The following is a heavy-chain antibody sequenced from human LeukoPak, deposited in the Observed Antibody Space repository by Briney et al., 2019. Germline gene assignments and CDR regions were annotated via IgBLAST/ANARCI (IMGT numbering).Heavy chain of an antibody. J-gene: IGHJ3*02. CDR1: GLTFDDYG. CDR3: ASEYCSGGSCYPHAFDI. CDR2: INWNGGST. V-gene: IGHV3-20*04. Sequence: GGSLGLSCAASGLTFDDYGMSGFRQAPGKGLEWVSGINWNGGSTGYAVSVKGRFTISRDNAKNSLYLQMNSLRAEDTALYYCASEYCSGGSCYPHAFDIWGQGTMVTVSS. D-gene: IGHD2-15*01.